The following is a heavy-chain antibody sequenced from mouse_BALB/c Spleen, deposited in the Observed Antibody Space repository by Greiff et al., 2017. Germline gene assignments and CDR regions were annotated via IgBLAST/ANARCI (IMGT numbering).Heavy chain of an antibody. D-gene: IGHD2-4*01. Sequence: EVMLVESGGGLVQPGGSRKLSCAASGFTFSSFGMHWVRQAPEKRLEWVAYISSGSSTIYYADTVKGRFTISRDNPKNTLFLQMSSLKSEDTAMYYCARQPYDYGSAKDYWGQGTSVTGSS. CDR1: GFTFSSFG. CDR2: ISSGSSTI. CDR3: ARQPYDYGSAKDY. V-gene: IGHV5-17*02. J-gene: IGHJ4*01.